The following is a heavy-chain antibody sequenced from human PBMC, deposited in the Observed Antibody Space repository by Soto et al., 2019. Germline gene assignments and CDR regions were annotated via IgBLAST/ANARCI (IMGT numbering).Heavy chain of an antibody. V-gene: IGHV4-34*01. CDR3: ARLPRRYCSGGSCSHRDY. Sequence: NPSETLSLTCAVYGGSFSGYYWSWIRQPPGKGLEWIGEINHSGSTNYNPSLKSRVTISVDTSKNQFSLKLSSVTAADTAVYYCARLPRRYCSGGSCSHRDYWGQGTLVTVSS. CDR1: GGSFSGYY. J-gene: IGHJ4*02. CDR2: INHSGST. D-gene: IGHD2-15*01.